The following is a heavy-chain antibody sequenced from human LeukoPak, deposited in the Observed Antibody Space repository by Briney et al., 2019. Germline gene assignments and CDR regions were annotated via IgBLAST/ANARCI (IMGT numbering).Heavy chain of an antibody. Sequence: PGGSLRLSCAASGFTFSSYWMHWVRHAPGKGLVWVSRINRDGSSTSHADSVKGRFTISRDNAKNSLYLQMNSLRAEDTAVYYCARGAYGDYPFYYYYYMDVWGKGTTVTVSS. J-gene: IGHJ6*03. D-gene: IGHD4-17*01. CDR1: GFTFSSYW. CDR2: INRDGSST. V-gene: IGHV3-74*01. CDR3: ARGAYGDYPFYYYYYMDV.